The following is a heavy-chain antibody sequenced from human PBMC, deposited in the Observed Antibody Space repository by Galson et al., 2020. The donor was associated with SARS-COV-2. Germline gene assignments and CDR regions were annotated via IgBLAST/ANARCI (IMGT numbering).Heavy chain of an antibody. CDR1: AGSISSSSYY. CDR2: IYYSGST. Sequence: SETLSLTCTVSAGSISSSSYYWGWIRQPPGKGLEWIGSIYYSGSTYYNPSLKSRVTISVDTSKNQFSLKLSSVTAADTAVYYCARQGDIWTCCPEDYYGMDVWGQGTTVTVSS. CDR3: ARQGDIWTCCPEDYYGMDV. V-gene: IGHV4-39*01. D-gene: IGHD3-9*01. J-gene: IGHJ6*02.